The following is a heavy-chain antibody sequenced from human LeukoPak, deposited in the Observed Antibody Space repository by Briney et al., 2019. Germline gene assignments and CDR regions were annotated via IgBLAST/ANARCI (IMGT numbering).Heavy chain of an antibody. Sequence: GGSLRLSCAASGFTFSAYSMNWVRQAPGKGLEWLAYISTNSDTIYYADPVKGRFTISRDNAKNSLYLQMDSLRAEDTAMYYCGILATRGEVDYWGQGTLVTVSS. CDR3: GILATRGEVDY. J-gene: IGHJ4*02. D-gene: IGHD5-12*01. CDR2: ISTNSDTI. V-gene: IGHV3-48*04. CDR1: GFTFSAYS.